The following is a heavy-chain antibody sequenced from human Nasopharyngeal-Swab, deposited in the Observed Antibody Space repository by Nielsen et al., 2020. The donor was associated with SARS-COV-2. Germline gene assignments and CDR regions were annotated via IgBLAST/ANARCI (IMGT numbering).Heavy chain of an antibody. CDR3: AKGGGRATKVISSFDY. Sequence: VRQAPGEGPEWVAVISYDGNNVFYGDYVKGRFTLSRDNSKSTLYLQMSSLRAEDTAVYYCAKGGGRATKVISSFDYWGQGTLVTVSS. V-gene: IGHV3-30*18. CDR2: ISYDGNNV. J-gene: IGHJ4*02. D-gene: IGHD4-17*01.